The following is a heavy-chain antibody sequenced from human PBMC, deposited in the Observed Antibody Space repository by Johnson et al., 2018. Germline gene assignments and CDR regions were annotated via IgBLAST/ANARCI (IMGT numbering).Heavy chain of an antibody. CDR3: ETNPWGGGV. V-gene: IGHV3-20*04. D-gene: IGHD1-26*01. Sequence: VQLVQSVGGVVRPGGSLRLPCVGSGFSFDDYGMSWVRQAPGKGLEWVSGINWNGGSTGYAESVKGRITISSNNAKNALYLQMNSRRVEYKAISYCETNPWGGGVWGKGTTVTVAS. CDR2: INWNGGST. CDR1: GFSFDDYG. J-gene: IGHJ6*04.